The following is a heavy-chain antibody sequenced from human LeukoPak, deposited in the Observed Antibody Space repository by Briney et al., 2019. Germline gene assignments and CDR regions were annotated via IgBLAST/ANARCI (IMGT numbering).Heavy chain of an antibody. Sequence: PGGSLRLSCTVLGVTLSDYELNWVRQAPGKGPEWVPYMSRRGDRIDHADSVKGRFTMSRDIARNSVYLQMTSLRVDDTAVYYCATRIPYTGYNNWGQGTLVTVSS. CDR1: GVTLSDYE. J-gene: IGHJ4*02. V-gene: IGHV3-48*03. CDR3: ATRIPYTGYNN. D-gene: IGHD5-12*01. CDR2: MSRRGDRI.